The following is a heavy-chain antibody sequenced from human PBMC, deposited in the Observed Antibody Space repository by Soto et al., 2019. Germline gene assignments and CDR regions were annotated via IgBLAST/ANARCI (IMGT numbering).Heavy chain of an antibody. J-gene: IGHJ6*03. D-gene: IGHD1-1*01. Sequence: SETLSLTCTVSGGSISSYYWSWIRQPPGKGLEWIGYIYYSGSTNYNPSLKSRVTISVDTSKNQFSLKLSSVTAADTAVYYCARHVLVPGRVPYYMDVWGKGTTVTVSS. CDR1: GGSISSYY. CDR2: IYYSGST. V-gene: IGHV4-59*01. CDR3: ARHVLVPGRVPYYMDV.